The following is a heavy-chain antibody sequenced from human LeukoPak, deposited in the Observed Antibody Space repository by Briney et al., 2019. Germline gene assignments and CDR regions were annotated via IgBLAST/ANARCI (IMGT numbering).Heavy chain of an antibody. D-gene: IGHD6-19*01. J-gene: IGHJ4*02. CDR3: ARGYSSEGFDY. Sequence: GGSLRLSCAASGFTFSSYSMNWVRQAPGKGLEWVSSISSSSYIYYADSVKGRFTISRDNAKNSLYLQMNSLRAEDTAVYYCARGYSSEGFDYWGQGTLVTVSS. CDR1: GFTFSSYS. V-gene: IGHV3-21*01. CDR2: ISSSSYI.